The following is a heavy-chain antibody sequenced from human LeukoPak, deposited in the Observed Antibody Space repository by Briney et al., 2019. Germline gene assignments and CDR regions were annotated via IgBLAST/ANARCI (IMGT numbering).Heavy chain of an antibody. CDR3: ARHRPDYIPSGFDY. CDR1: GGSISSYY. J-gene: IGHJ4*02. CDR2: IYYSGST. Sequence: PSETLSLTCTVSGGSISSYYWSWIRQPPGKGLEWIGYIYYSGSTNYNPSLKSRVTISVDTSKNQFSLKLSSVTAADTAVYYCARHRPDYIPSGFDYWGQGTLVTVSS. V-gene: IGHV4-59*08. D-gene: IGHD3-16*01.